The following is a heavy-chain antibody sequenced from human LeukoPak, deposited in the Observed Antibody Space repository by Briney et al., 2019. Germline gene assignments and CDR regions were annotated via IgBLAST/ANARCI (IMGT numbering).Heavy chain of an antibody. V-gene: IGHV4-4*09. CDR1: GGSISSYY. CDR2: IYTSGST. J-gene: IGHJ4*02. CDR3: ARHLNSRTTYLYY. Sequence: SETLSLTCTVSGGSISSYYWSWIRQPPGKGLEWIGYIYTSGSTNYNPSLKSRVTISVDTSKNQFSLKLSSVTAADTAVYYCARHLNSRTTYLYYWGQGTLVTVSS. D-gene: IGHD1-7*01.